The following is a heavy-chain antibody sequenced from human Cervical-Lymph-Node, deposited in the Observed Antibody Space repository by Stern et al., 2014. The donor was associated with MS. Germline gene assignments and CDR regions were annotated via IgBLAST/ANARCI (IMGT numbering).Heavy chain of an antibody. CDR1: GFTVNDYS. CDR2: ISWDGGST. Sequence: EVQLLESGGGLVQPGRSLRLSCAASGFTVNDYSMHWVRQAPGKGLEWVSGISWDGGSTEYAASVKGRFAISRDNAKNSLFLHMNSLRPEDTAFYYCAKTTVTTRPFEFWGQGTLVTVSS. V-gene: IGHV3-9*01. D-gene: IGHD4-17*01. J-gene: IGHJ4*02. CDR3: AKTTVTTRPFEF.